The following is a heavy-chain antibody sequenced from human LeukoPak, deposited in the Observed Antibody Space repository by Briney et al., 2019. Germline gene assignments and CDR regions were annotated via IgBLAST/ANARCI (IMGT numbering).Heavy chain of an antibody. CDR3: AKDAPVNIVVVPAANS. CDR1: GFTFSSYA. J-gene: IGHJ4*02. CDR2: ISGSGGST. Sequence: GGSLRLSCAASGFTFSSYAMSWVRQAPGKGLEWVSAISGSGGSTYYADSVKGRFTNSRDNSKNTLYLQMNSLRAEDTAVYYCAKDAPVNIVVVPAANSWGQGTLVTVSS. D-gene: IGHD2-2*01. V-gene: IGHV3-23*01.